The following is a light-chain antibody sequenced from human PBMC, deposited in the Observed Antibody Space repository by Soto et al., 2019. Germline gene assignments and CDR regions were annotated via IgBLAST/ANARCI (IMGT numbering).Light chain of an antibody. J-gene: IGKJ2*01. Sequence: EIVLTQSPGTLSLSPGERATLSCRASQSVRNSYLAWYQQKPGQAPRLLIYGASGRATGIPDRFSGSGSGKVFTLTISRLEPEDVAVYYCQQYGSSPYTFGQGTKLEI. CDR1: QSVRNSY. V-gene: IGKV3-20*01. CDR2: GAS. CDR3: QQYGSSPYT.